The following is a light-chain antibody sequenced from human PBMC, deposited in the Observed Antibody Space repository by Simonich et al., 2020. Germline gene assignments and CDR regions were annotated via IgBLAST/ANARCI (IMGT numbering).Light chain of an antibody. CDR2: GAS. Sequence: EIVMTQSPATLSVSPGERATLSCRASQSVSSNLAWYQQKPGQAPRLLIYGASTRATGIPARCSGSGSGTEFTLTISSMQAEDFAVYYCQQRSNWPTFGQGTRLEIK. V-gene: IGKV3-15*01. CDR1: QSVSSN. J-gene: IGKJ5*01. CDR3: QQRSNWPT.